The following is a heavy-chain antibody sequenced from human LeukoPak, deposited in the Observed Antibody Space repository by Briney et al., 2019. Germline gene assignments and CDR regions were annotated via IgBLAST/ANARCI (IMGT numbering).Heavy chain of an antibody. CDR1: GYTFTSYG. CDR3: ARTTGITGTTPLDY. Sequence: GASVKVSCKASGYTFTSYGISWVRQAPGQGLEWMGRISAYNGNTNYAQKLQGRVTMTTDTSTSTAYMELRSLRSDDTAVYYCARTTGITGTTPLDYWGQGTLVTVSS. CDR2: ISAYNGNT. J-gene: IGHJ4*02. V-gene: IGHV1-18*01. D-gene: IGHD1-7*01.